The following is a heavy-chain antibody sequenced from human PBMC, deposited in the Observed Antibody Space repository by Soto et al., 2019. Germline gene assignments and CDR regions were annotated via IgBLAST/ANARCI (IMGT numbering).Heavy chain of an antibody. CDR2: ISAYNSNK. CDR1: GYMFTTYG. V-gene: IGHV1-18*04. CDR3: GRTGGGMAARPLEY. D-gene: IGHD6-6*01. J-gene: IGHJ4*02. Sequence: QVQLVQSGGEVKKPGASVEVSCRTSGYMFTTYGMSWVRQAPGQGLEWMAWISAYNSNKKYAQKCQGRVTMTTDTSTSTVSMELRNLTSDDTGTYFCGRTGGGMAARPLEYWGQGTLVTVSS.